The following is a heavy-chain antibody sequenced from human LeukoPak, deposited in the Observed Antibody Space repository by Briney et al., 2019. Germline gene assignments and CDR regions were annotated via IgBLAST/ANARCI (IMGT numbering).Heavy chain of an antibody. CDR1: GFTFDDYT. CDR2: ISWDGGST. D-gene: IGHD3-22*01. J-gene: IGHJ4*02. CDR3: AKDIQRDYYDSSGLGY. V-gene: IGHV3-43*01. Sequence: GSLRLSCAASGFTFDDYTMHWVRQAPGKGLEWVSLISWDGGSTYYADSVKGRFTISRDNSKNSLYLQMNSLRTEDTALYYCAKDIQRDYYDSSGLGYWGQGTLVTVSS.